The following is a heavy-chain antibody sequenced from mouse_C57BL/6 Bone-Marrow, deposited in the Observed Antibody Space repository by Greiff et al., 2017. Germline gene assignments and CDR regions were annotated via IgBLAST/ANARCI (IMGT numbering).Heavy chain of an antibody. CDR1: GYTFTSYW. CDR2: IHPSDSAT. Sequence: QVQLQQPGAELVKPGASVKVSCKASGYTFTSYWMHWVKQRPGQGLEWIGRIHPSDSATNYNQKFKGKATLTVDKSSSTAYMQLSSLTSEDSAVYYCAAMSTVVAFWYFDVWGTGTTVTVSS. V-gene: IGHV1-74*01. J-gene: IGHJ1*03. D-gene: IGHD1-1*01. CDR3: AAMSTVVAFWYFDV.